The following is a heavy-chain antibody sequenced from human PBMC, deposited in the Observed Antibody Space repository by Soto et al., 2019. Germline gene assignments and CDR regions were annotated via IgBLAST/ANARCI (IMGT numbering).Heavy chain of an antibody. V-gene: IGHV1-18*01. CDR2: ISSYNGNT. D-gene: IGHD1-26*01. Sequence: ASVKVSCKASGYTFTSYGISWVRQAPGQGLEWMGWISSYNGNTNYAQKLQGRVTMTTEKSTSTAYMELRSLKSADTAVYYCARDKPLPGQGPTTPLDYWGQGTLVTVSS. CDR3: ARDKPLPGQGPTTPLDY. J-gene: IGHJ4*02. CDR1: GYTFTSYG.